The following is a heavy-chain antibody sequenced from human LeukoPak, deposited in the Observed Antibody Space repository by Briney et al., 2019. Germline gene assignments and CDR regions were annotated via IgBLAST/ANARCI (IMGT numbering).Heavy chain of an antibody. Sequence: SETLSLTCTLAAGSISSYYWSWVRQPPGKGLEWIGYIYYSGSTNYNPSLKSRVTISLDTSLSQFSLKLSSVTAADTAVYYCASNEAARLFAYWGQGALVTVSS. J-gene: IGHJ4*02. D-gene: IGHD6-6*01. V-gene: IGHV4-59*01. CDR2: IYYSGST. CDR1: AGSISSYY. CDR3: ASNEAARLFAY.